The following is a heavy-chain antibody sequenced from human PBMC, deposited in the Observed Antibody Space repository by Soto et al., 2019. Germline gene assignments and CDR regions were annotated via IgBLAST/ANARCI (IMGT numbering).Heavy chain of an antibody. V-gene: IGHV3-30*18. CDR2: ISYDGSNK. CDR1: GFTFSSYG. Sequence: QVQLVESGGGVVQPGRSLRLSCAASGFTFSSYGMHWVRQAPGKGLEWVAVISYDGSNKYYADSVKGRFTISRDNSKNTLYLQMNSLRAEDTAVCYCAKDRDSSSSGMVYYYYGMDVWGQGTTVTVSS. D-gene: IGHD6-6*01. CDR3: AKDRDSSSSGMVYYYYGMDV. J-gene: IGHJ6*02.